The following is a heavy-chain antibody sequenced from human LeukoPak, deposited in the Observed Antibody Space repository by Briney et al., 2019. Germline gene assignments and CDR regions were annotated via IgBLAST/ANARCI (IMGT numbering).Heavy chain of an antibody. CDR3: ARVPGQQLVLNY. V-gene: IGHV1-18*01. J-gene: IGHJ4*02. CDR2: ISAYNGNT. CDR1: GYTFTSYG. Sequence: GASVKVSCKASGYTFTSYGISWVRQAPGQGLEWMGWISAYNGNTNYAQKLQGRVTMTRNTSISTAYMELSSLRSEDTAVYYCARVPGQQLVLNYWGQGTLVTVSS. D-gene: IGHD6-13*01.